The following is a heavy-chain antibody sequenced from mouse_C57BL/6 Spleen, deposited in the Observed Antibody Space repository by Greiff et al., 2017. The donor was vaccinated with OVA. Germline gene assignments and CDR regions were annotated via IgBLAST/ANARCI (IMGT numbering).Heavy chain of an antibody. CDR1: GYTFTSYW. D-gene: IGHD4-1*01. CDR2: IDPSDSYT. Sequence: QVQLQQSGAELVKPGASVKLSCKASGYTFTSYWMQWVKQRPGQDLDWIGEIDPSDSYTNYNQKFKDKATLTVDTSTSTVYMQLSSLTTEDSAVYYCGRMENWEEGFDYWGQGTTLTVSS. V-gene: IGHV1-50*01. CDR3: GRMENWEEGFDY. J-gene: IGHJ2*01.